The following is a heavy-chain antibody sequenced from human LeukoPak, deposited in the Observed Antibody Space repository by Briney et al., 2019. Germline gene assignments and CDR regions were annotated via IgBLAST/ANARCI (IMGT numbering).Heavy chain of an antibody. CDR2: IYHSGST. CDR3: ARTAAGYLSYYFNY. Sequence: PSETLSLTCSVSGGSISSGMYSWGWIRQPPRKGLEWIGSIYHSGSTFYNSSLKGRVTISVDTTRNQFSLNLNPVTAADTAVYYCARTAAGYLSYYFNYWGQGTLVSVSS. V-gene: IGHV4-39*01. D-gene: IGHD6-13*01. CDR1: GGSISSGMYS. J-gene: IGHJ4*01.